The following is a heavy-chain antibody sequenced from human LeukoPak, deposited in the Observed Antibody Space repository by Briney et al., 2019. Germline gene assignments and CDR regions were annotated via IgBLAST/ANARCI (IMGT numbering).Heavy chain of an antibody. CDR1: GFTFSSYD. V-gene: IGHV3-13*03. Sequence: PGGSLRLSCAACGFTFSSYDMHWVRQATGKGLEWDSAIGTAGDTYYPGSVKGQFTISRENAKNSLYLQMNSLRAGDTDVYYCAREDLWGRSPPQIVVVPAAMYLYYYYYMEVWGKGTTVTVSS. CDR2: IGTAGDT. D-gene: IGHD2-2*01. CDR3: AREDLWGRSPPQIVVVPAAMYLYYYYYMEV. J-gene: IGHJ6*03.